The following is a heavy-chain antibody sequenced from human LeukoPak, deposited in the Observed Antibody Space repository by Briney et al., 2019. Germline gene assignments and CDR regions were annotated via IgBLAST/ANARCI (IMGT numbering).Heavy chain of an antibody. CDR3: ARDPSGYFNY. V-gene: IGHV4-61*01. D-gene: IGHD3-22*01. Sequence: PSETLSLTCNVSGGSVSSGNYYWSWIRQPPGKGLEWIGYRHYSGSTNYNPSLKSRVTISVDTSKNQFSLKLSSVTAADTAVYYCARDPSGYFNYWGQGTLATVSS. CDR2: RHYSGST. CDR1: GGSVSSGNYY. J-gene: IGHJ4*02.